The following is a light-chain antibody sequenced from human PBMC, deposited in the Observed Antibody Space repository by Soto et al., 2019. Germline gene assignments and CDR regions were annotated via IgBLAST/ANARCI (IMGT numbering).Light chain of an antibody. CDR3: QTCNSAPLSAPLT. V-gene: IGKV1-27*01. Sequence: DIQMTQSPSSLSASVGDRVTITCRASQGISKYLAWYQQKPGKVPKLLIYAASTLQSGVPSRFSGSGSVTDFTLTISSLQPEDVATYYCQTCNSAPLSAPLTFGGGTKVEIK. CDR1: QGISKY. J-gene: IGKJ4*01. CDR2: AAS.